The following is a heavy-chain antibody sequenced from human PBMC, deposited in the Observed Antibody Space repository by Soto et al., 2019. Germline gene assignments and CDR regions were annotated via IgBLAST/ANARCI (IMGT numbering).Heavy chain of an antibody. V-gene: IGHV3-21*01. CDR2: ISSSSSYI. CDR3: AREYDFWSGYYSGYYFDY. Sequence: LRLSCAASGFTFSSYSMNWVRQAPGKGLEWVSSISSSSSYIYYADSVKGRFTISRDNAKNSLYLQMNSLRAEDTAVYYCAREYDFWSGYYSGYYFDYWGQGTLVTVSS. D-gene: IGHD3-3*01. CDR1: GFTFSSYS. J-gene: IGHJ4*02.